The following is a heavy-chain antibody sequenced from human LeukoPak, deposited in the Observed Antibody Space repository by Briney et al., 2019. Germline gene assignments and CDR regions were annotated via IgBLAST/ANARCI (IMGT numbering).Heavy chain of an antibody. CDR2: INSSGSTI. Sequence: AGTLSLSCTASGLTFSSYEMNWIRQPAGKGLEWISYINSSGSTIYYADSVQGRFTTLRDNAKNSLYLLMNSLRAEDTAVYYCARDQYSGIQLWSTSDYYYCMDVWGQGTTVTVSS. V-gene: IGHV3-48*03. CDR1: GLTFSSYE. CDR3: ARDQYSGIQLWSTSDYYYCMDV. D-gene: IGHD5-18*01. J-gene: IGHJ6*02.